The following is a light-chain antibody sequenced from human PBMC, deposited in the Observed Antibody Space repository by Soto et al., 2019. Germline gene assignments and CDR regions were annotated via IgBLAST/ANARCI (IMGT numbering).Light chain of an antibody. J-gene: IGKJ3*01. CDR3: MQEAQDPFT. Sequence: IVMTQTPLSLSITPGDQASMSCRSSQSLLQSDRYPFSIGFCRKPGQSPLLLIYEVANWFSGVPERFSGSGSGTDFTLKISRVEADDVAVYHCMQEAQDPFTFGPGTNVDIK. CDR1: QSLLQSDRYP. CDR2: EVA. V-gene: IGKV2D-26*03.